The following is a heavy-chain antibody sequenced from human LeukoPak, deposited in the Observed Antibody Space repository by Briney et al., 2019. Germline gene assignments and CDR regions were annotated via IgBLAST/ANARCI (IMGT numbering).Heavy chain of an antibody. D-gene: IGHD3-22*01. V-gene: IGHV4-39*07. CDR2: IYYTGIT. Sequence: SETLSLTCTVSGGSISSGSYYWGWIRQPPGKGLQWIGSIYYTGITYYNPSLKSRVTMSVDTSKNQFSLKLSSVTAADTAVYYCASRHYYDISYFDYWGQGTLVTVSS. J-gene: IGHJ4*02. CDR1: GGSISSGSYY. CDR3: ASRHYYDISYFDY.